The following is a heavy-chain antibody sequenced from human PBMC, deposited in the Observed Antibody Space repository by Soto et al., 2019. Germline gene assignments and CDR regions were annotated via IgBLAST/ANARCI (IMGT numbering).Heavy chain of an antibody. V-gene: IGHV1-18*01. CDR3: ARDLPPLDY. CDR2: ISAYNSNT. CDR1: GYTFTSYY. Sequence: GASVKASCKASGYTFTSYYITSVRQAPGQGLEWMEWISAYNSNTNYAQKLQGRVTMTTDTSTSTANKELRSLRSDDTAVYYCARDLPPLDYWGQGTLVTVSS. J-gene: IGHJ4*02.